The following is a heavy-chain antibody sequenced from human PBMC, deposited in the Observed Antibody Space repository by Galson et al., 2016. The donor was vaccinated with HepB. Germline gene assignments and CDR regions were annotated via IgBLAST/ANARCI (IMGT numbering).Heavy chain of an antibody. CDR3: ARDKYSDILTGYYTTFDS. J-gene: IGHJ4*02. V-gene: IGHV3-11*06. D-gene: IGHD3-9*01. Sequence: DSVKGRFSVSRDNANNLLHLQMNSLRDDDTAVYFCARDKYSDILTGYYTTFDSWGQGTLVTVSS.